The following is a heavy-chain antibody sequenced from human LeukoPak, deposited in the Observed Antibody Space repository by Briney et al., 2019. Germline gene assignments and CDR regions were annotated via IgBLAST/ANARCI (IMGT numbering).Heavy chain of an antibody. CDR3: ARVGDLYYYDSSGYP. CDR2: ISSSGSTI. Sequence: GGSLRLSCAASGFTFSDYYMSWLRQAPGKGLEWVSYISSSGSTIYYADSVKGRFTISRDNAKNSLYLQMNSLRAEDTAVYYCARVGDLYYYDSSGYPWGQGTLVTVSS. CDR1: GFTFSDYY. V-gene: IGHV3-11*01. D-gene: IGHD3-22*01. J-gene: IGHJ4*02.